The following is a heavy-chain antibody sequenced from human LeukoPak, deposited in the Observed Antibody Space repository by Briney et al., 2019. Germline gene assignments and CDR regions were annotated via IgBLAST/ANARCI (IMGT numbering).Heavy chain of an antibody. J-gene: IGHJ4*02. Sequence: SETLSLTCAVYGGSFSGYYWSWIRQPPGKGLEWIGEINHRGSTNYNPSLKSRVTISVDTSKNHFSLQLSSVTAADTAVYYCATYYGGNAVSSADWGQGTLVTVSS. D-gene: IGHD4-23*01. CDR2: INHRGST. V-gene: IGHV4-34*01. CDR1: GGSFSGYY. CDR3: ATYYGGNAVSSAD.